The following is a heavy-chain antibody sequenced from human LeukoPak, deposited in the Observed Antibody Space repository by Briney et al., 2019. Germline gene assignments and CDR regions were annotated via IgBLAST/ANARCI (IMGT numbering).Heavy chain of an antibody. J-gene: IGHJ3*02. V-gene: IGHV4-39*07. CDR1: GGSISSGGFY. CDR3: ARRLRKRLRERAFDI. CDR2: INHSGST. Sequence: SETLSLTCTVSGGSISSGGFYWSWIRQPPGKGLEWIGEINHSGSTNYNPSLKSRVTISVDTSKNQFSLKLSSVTAADTAVYYCARRLRKRLRERAFDIWGQGTMVTVSS.